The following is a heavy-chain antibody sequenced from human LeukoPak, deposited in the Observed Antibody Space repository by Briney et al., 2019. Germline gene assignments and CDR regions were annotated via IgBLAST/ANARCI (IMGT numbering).Heavy chain of an antibody. CDR3: ARSIHSGYYDFWSGPLDY. V-gene: IGHV1-8*01. CDR2: MNPHSGNT. CDR1: GYTFTSYD. D-gene: IGHD3-3*01. J-gene: IGHJ4*02. Sequence: ASVKVSCKASGYTFTSYDINWVRQAPGQGLEWMGWMNPHSGNTGYAQKFQGRVTMTRDTSISTAYMELSRLRSDDTAVYYCARSIHSGYYDFWSGPLDYWGQGTLVTVSS.